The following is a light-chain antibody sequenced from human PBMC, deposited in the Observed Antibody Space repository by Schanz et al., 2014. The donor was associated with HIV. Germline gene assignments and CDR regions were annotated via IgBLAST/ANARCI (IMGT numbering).Light chain of an antibody. Sequence: ELVLTQSPGILSLSPGERATLSCRASQTISSAYLAWYQQRPGQAPRLLIYGASSRATGIPARFSGSGSGTDFTLTISRLEPEDVAVYYCQQYGRTLTFGGGTKVEIK. V-gene: IGKV3-20*01. CDR1: QTISSAY. CDR3: QQYGRTLT. J-gene: IGKJ4*01. CDR2: GAS.